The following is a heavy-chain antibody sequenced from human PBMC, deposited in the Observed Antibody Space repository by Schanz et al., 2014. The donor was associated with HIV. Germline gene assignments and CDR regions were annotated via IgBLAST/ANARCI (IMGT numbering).Heavy chain of an antibody. Sequence: QVQLVESGGGVVQPGRSLRLSCAASGFTFSTCGMHWVRQAPGKGLECVAFIWYDGSNKYYADSVKGRFTISRDNSKNTLFLQMNSLRAEDTAMYYCAKDQGDITGTPFDYWGQGTLVTVSS. CDR2: IWYDGSNK. D-gene: IGHD1-20*01. V-gene: IGHV3-30*02. CDR3: AKDQGDITGTPFDY. J-gene: IGHJ4*02. CDR1: GFTFSTCG.